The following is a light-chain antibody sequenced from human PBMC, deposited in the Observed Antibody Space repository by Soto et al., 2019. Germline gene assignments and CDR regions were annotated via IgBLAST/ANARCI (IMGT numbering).Light chain of an antibody. Sequence: DIPITQSPPSLSASVGDRVSITCRASQDISSYLNWYQQKPGIAPKLLISAAFNLQSGVPSRFGGSGSGTDFTLTISSLQPEDFATYYCQQSYNTPWTFGEGTKVEIK. V-gene: IGKV1-39*01. CDR3: QQSYNTPWT. CDR2: AAF. CDR1: QDISSY. J-gene: IGKJ1*01.